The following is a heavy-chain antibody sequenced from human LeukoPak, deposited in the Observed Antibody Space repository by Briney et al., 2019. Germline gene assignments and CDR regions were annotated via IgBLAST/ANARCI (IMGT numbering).Heavy chain of an antibody. CDR1: GYTFTDYY. CDR2: INPNSGDT. J-gene: IGHJ4*02. CDR3: ARGGYHSGGY. D-gene: IGHD5-12*01. V-gene: IGHV1-2*02. Sequence: GASVKVSCKASGYTFTDYYMHWVRQAPGQGREWMGWINPNSGDTKYAQKFQGRVTMTRDTSISTAYMELSRLISDDTAVFFCARGGYHSGGYWGQGTLVTISS.